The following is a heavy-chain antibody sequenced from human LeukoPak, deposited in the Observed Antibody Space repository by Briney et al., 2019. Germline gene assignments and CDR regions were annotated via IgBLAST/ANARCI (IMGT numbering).Heavy chain of an antibody. J-gene: IGHJ4*02. Sequence: SETLSLTCAVYGGSFSGYYWSWIRQPPGKGLEWIGEINHSGSTNYNPSLKSRVTISVDTSKNQFSQKLSSVTAADTAVYYCARATLTGGIFGVVINPYYFDYWGQGTLVTVSS. CDR2: INHSGST. CDR1: GGSFSGYY. CDR3: ARATLTGGIFGVVINPYYFDY. V-gene: IGHV4-34*01. D-gene: IGHD3-3*01.